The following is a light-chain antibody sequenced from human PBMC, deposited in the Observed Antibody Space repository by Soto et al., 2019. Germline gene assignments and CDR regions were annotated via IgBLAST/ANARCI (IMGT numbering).Light chain of an antibody. J-gene: IGKJ1*01. V-gene: IGKV3-15*01. Sequence: DIVLTQSPGTLSLTPGERAILSCRASQSVSSNLAWYQQKPGQAPRLLIYGASTRATGIPARFSGSGSGTEFTLTISRLQSEDFAVYYCQQYNNWPRTFGQGTKVDIK. CDR3: QQYNNWPRT. CDR2: GAS. CDR1: QSVSSN.